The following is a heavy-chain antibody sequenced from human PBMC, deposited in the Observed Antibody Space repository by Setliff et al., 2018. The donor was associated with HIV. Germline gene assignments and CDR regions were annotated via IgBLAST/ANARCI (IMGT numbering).Heavy chain of an antibody. D-gene: IGHD6-19*01. V-gene: IGHV3-30*04. J-gene: IGHJ4*02. Sequence: LSCVGSGFAFSSYAMHWVRQAPGKGLEWVGLMSYDGSTKYYADSVKGRFTISRDDSKNTLYLQMNSLRAEDTAVYYCAKEEDSSGWYPGDYWGQGTLVTVS. CDR3: AKEEDSSGWYPGDY. CDR1: GFAFSSYA. CDR2: MSYDGSTK.